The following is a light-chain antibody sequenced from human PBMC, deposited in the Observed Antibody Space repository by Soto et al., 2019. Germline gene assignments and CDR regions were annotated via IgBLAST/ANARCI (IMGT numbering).Light chain of an antibody. J-gene: IGKJ1*01. CDR1: QVISNY. CDR2: AAS. Sequence: DIQMTQSPSSLSASVGDTVTITCRASQVISNYLGWYQQKRGQAPNPLIYAASNLESGVPSGFSGSGSATDFTLTISSLQPEDVATYYCQQYNNSPRTFGKGTKVEI. V-gene: IGKV1-27*01. CDR3: QQYNNSPRT.